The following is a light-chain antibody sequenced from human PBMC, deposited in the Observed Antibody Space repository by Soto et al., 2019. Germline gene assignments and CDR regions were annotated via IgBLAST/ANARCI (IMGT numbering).Light chain of an antibody. CDR2: EAY. CDR1: STDVGSHKL. J-gene: IGLJ1*01. CDR3: CSNAVGSTYV. Sequence: ALTQPASVSGSPGQSITISCTGTSTDVGSHKLVSWYQQYPGNAPKLIIFEAYKRPSGVSNRFSGSRSGSTASLTISGLQAEDEADYYCCSNAVGSTYVFGTGTKVTVL. V-gene: IGLV2-23*01.